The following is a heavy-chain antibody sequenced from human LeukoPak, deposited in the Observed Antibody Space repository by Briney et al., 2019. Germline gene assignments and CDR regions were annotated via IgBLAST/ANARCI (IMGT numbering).Heavy chain of an antibody. CDR3: ARGIAVAGTWFDP. V-gene: IGHV3-21*01. D-gene: IGHD6-13*01. J-gene: IGHJ5*02. Sequence: GGSLRLSCAASGFTFSSYSMNWVRQAPGKGLEWVSSISSSSSYIYYADSVKGRFTISRDNAKNSLYLQMNSLRAEDTAVYYCARGIAVAGTWFDPWGQGTLVTVSS. CDR1: GFTFSSYS. CDR2: ISSSSSYI.